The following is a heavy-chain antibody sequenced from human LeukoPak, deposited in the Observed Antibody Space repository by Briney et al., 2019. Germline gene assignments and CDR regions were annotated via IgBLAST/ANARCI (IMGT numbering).Heavy chain of an antibody. Sequence: GGSLSLSCAASGSPFISYAMSWVRQAPGKGLEWVPAISGSGGSTYYADSVKGRFTISRDNSKNTLYLQMNSLRAEDTAVYYCAKDHWALGGSYYYDYWGQGTLVTVSS. D-gene: IGHD1-26*01. CDR2: ISGSGGST. CDR3: AKDHWALGGSYYYDY. J-gene: IGHJ4*02. CDR1: GSPFISYA. V-gene: IGHV3-23*01.